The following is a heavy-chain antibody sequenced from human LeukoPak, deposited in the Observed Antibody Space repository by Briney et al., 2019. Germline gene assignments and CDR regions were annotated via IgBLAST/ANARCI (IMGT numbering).Heavy chain of an antibody. CDR3: AREIVRGVPGW. V-gene: IGHV4-38-2*02. CDR2: LYAAGNT. D-gene: IGHD3-10*01. Sequence: SETLSLTCAVSGYSISSGYHWGWTRQTPGKGLEWIGSLYAAGNTYYSPSLKSRVTISLDKSKNLFSLDLRSVTAADKAVYYCAREIVRGVPGWWGQGTLVTVSS. CDR1: GYSISSGYH. J-gene: IGHJ4*02.